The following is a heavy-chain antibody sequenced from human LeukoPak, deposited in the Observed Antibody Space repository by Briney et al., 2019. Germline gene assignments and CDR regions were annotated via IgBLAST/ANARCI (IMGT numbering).Heavy chain of an antibody. CDR1: GGSISRYY. CDR2: IYTSGST. D-gene: IGHD6-13*01. Sequence: SETLSLICTVSGGSISRYYWSWIRQPAGKGLEWIGRIYTSGSTNYNPSLKSRVTMSVDTSKNQFSLKLSSVTAADTAVYYCASSAIAAAAPFDPWGQGTLVTVSS. J-gene: IGHJ5*02. V-gene: IGHV4-4*07. CDR3: ASSAIAAAAPFDP.